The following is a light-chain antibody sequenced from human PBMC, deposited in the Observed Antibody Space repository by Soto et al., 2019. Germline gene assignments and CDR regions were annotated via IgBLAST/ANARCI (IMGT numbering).Light chain of an antibody. CDR3: LRHDLYPWT. J-gene: IGKJ1*01. CDR1: QGISNY. CDR2: AAS. Sequence: DIQMTQSPSAMSASVGDRVNITCRASQGISNYLAWFQLEPGKVPKRLMYAASTLQSGVPSRFSGSGSGTEFTLTISSLQPEDFATYYCLRHDLYPWTFGQGTKVDIK. V-gene: IGKV1-17*03.